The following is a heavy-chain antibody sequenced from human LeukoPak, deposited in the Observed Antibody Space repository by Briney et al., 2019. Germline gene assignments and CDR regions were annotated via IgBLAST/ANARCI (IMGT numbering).Heavy chain of an antibody. CDR3: AGDPEYCSGGSCYRN. J-gene: IGHJ4*02. CDR1: GFTVSNNY. V-gene: IGHV3-53*01. Sequence: GGSLRLSCAASGFTVSNNYMTWVRQAPGKGLEWVSVIYSGGDTYYADSVKGRFTISRDNSKNSLYLQMNSLRAEDTALYYCAGDPEYCSGGSCYRNWGQGTLVTVSS. D-gene: IGHD2-15*01. CDR2: IYSGGDT.